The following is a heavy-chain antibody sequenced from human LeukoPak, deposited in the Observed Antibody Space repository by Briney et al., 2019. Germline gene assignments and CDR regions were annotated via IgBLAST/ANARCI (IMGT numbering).Heavy chain of an antibody. D-gene: IGHD2-15*01. Sequence: GSLRLSCAASGFMFNSYVMNWVRQAPGKGLEWVSSISSSSTYKNYADSVRGRFTISRDNAKGLLYLQMNSLRAEDTAVYYCTRAFEGYCSSGRCPDFDYWGQGALVTVSS. CDR2: ISSSSTYK. CDR3: TRAFEGYCSSGRCPDFDY. CDR1: GFMFNSYV. J-gene: IGHJ4*02. V-gene: IGHV3-21*01.